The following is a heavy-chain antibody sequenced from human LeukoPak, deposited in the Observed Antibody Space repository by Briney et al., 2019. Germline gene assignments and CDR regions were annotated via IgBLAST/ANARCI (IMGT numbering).Heavy chain of an antibody. D-gene: IGHD3-10*01. CDR3: TTDRGVITNFDY. J-gene: IGHJ4*02. CDR1: GFTFSNAW. CDR2: IKSKTDGGTT. V-gene: IGHV3-15*01. Sequence: PGGSLRLSCAASGFTFSNAWMSWVRQAPGKGLEWVGRIKSKTDGGTTDYAAPVKGRFTISRDDSKNTLYLQMNSLKTEDTAVYYCTTDRGVITNFDYWGQGTLVTVSS.